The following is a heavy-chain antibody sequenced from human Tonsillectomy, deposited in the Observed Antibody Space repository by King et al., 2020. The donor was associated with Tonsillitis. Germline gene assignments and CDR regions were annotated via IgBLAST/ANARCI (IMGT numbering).Heavy chain of an antibody. V-gene: IGHV3-15*01. Sequence: QLVESGGGLVKPGGSLRLSCGASGFTFSNAWMSWVRQAPGKGLEWVGRIKSITDGGTTDYAAPVKGRFTISRDDSKNTLFLQMNSLKTEDTAVYYCTRGPTNYYGMDVWGQGTTVTVSS. CDR1: GFTFSNAW. CDR2: IKSITDGGTT. J-gene: IGHJ6*02. CDR3: TRGPTNYYGMDV. D-gene: IGHD2-8*01.